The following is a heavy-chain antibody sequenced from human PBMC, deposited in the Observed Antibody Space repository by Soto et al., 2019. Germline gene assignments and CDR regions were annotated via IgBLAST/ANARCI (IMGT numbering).Heavy chain of an antibody. V-gene: IGHV4-59*08. CDR3: ARRSYYGSGSYYYFDY. CDR2: IYYSGST. CDR1: GGSISSYY. J-gene: IGHJ4*02. Sequence: SETLSLTCTVSGGSISSYYWSWIRQPPGKGLEWIGYIYYSGSTNYNPSLKSRVTISVDTSKNQFSLKLSSVTAADTAVYYCARRSYYGSGSYYYFDYWGQGTLVTVSS. D-gene: IGHD3-10*01.